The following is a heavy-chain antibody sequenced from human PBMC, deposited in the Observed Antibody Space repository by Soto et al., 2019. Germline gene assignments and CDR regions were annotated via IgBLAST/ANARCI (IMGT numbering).Heavy chain of an antibody. CDR3: ARAVMWELLEYFQH. CDR1: GYTCTSYA. Sequence: PSVKFSCKASGYTCTSYAMHWVRQAPGQRLEWMGWINAGNGNTKYSQKFQGRVTITRDTSASTAYMGLSSLRSEDTAVYYCARAVMWELLEYFQHWGQGTLVTVSS. V-gene: IGHV1-3*01. CDR2: INAGNGNT. D-gene: IGHD1-26*01. J-gene: IGHJ1*01.